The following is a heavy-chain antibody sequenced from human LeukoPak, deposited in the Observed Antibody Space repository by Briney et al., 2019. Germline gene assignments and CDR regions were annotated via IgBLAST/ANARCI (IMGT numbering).Heavy chain of an antibody. Sequence: ASVKVSCKASGYTFSGYYMHWVRQAPGQGLEWMGWINPNSGGTNYAQKFQGRVTMTRDTSISTAYMELSRLRSDDTAVYYCARGYYYDSSGYYFDYWGQGTLVKVSS. V-gene: IGHV1-2*02. J-gene: IGHJ4*02. CDR1: GYTFSGYY. CDR3: ARGYYYDSSGYYFDY. D-gene: IGHD3-22*01. CDR2: INPNSGGT.